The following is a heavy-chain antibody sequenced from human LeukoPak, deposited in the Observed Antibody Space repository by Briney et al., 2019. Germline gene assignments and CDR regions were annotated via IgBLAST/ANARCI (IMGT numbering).Heavy chain of an antibody. V-gene: IGHV4-34*01. D-gene: IGHD4-23*01. CDR3: ARDSGNQDAFDI. CDR1: GGSFSGYY. J-gene: IGHJ3*02. CDR2: INHSGST. Sequence: SETLSLTCAVYGGSFSGYYWSWIRQPPGKGLEWIGEINHSGSTNYNPSLKSRVTISVDTSKNQFSLKLSSVTAADTAVYYCARDSGNQDAFDIWGQGTMVTVSS.